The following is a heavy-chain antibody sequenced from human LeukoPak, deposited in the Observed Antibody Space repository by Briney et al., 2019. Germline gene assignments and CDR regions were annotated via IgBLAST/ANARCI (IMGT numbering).Heavy chain of an antibody. CDR2: IYHSGST. D-gene: IGHD6-6*01. CDR3: ARRRRSIAARPNNHAPLDY. J-gene: IGHJ4*02. CDR1: GGSTSSGGYY. Sequence: SETLSLTCTVSGGSTSSGGYYWSWIRQPPGKGLEWIGYIYHSGSTYYNPSLKSRVTISVDTSKNQFSLKLSSVTAADTAVYYCARRRRSIAARPNNHAPLDYWGQGTLVTVSS. V-gene: IGHV4-30-2*01.